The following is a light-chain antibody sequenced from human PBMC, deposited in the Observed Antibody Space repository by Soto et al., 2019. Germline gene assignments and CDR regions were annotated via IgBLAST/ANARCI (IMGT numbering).Light chain of an antibody. Sequence: QSVLTQPASVSGSPGQSITISCTGTSSDVGGYNYVSWYQQHPGKAPKLMIYEVTNRPSGVANRFSGSKSGNTASLTISGLQADDEADYYCSSYTSSITYGFGTGTKLTVL. CDR2: EVT. CDR1: SSDVGGYNY. J-gene: IGLJ1*01. CDR3: SSYTSSITYG. V-gene: IGLV2-14*01.